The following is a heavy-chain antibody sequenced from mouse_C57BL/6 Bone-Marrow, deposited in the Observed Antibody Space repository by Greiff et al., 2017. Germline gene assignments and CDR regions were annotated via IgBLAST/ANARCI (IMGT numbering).Heavy chain of an antibody. CDR2: ISDGGSYT. Sequence: DVKLVESGGGLVKPGGSLKLSCAASGFTFSSYAMSWVRQTPEKRLEWVATISDGGSYTYYPDNVKGRFTISRDNAKNNLYLQMSHLKSDDTAMYYCARGGLRRGYYYAMDYWGQGTSVTGSS. J-gene: IGHJ4*01. D-gene: IGHD2-4*01. V-gene: IGHV5-4*03. CDR3: ARGGLRRGYYYAMDY. CDR1: GFTFSSYA.